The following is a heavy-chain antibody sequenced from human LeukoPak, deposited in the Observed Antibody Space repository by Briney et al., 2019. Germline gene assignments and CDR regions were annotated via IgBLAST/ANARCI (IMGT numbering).Heavy chain of an antibody. CDR2: IYYSGST. CDR3: ATACLDGLRGYSYGNLWGLFDY. Sequence: SQTLSLTCTVSGGSISSGGYYWSWIRQHPGKGLEWIGYIYYSGSTYYNPSLKSRVTISVDTSKNQFSLKLSSVTAADTAVYYCATACLDGLRGYSYGNLWGLFDYWGQGTLVTVSS. D-gene: IGHD5-18*01. V-gene: IGHV4-31*03. CDR1: GGSISSGGYY. J-gene: IGHJ4*02.